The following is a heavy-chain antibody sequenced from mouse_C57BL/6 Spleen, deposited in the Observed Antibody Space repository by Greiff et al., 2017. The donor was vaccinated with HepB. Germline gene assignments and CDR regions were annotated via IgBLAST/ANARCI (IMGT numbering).Heavy chain of an antibody. CDR2: IDPSDSYT. Sequence: QVQLQQPGAELVRPGTSVKLSCKASGYTFTSYWMHWVKQRPGQGLEWIGVIDPSDSYTNYNQKFKGKATLTVDTSSSTAYMQLSSLTSEDSAVYYCAAVTTVVAPYFDYWGQGTTLTVSS. V-gene: IGHV1-59*01. D-gene: IGHD1-1*01. CDR1: GYTFTSYW. CDR3: AAVTTVVAPYFDY. J-gene: IGHJ2*01.